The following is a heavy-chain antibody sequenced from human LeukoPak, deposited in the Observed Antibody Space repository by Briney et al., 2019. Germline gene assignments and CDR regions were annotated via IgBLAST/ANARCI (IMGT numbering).Heavy chain of an antibody. V-gene: IGHV5-51*01. D-gene: IGHD2-2*01. CDR3: ARGCSSTTCYHNFDY. Sequence: GESLKIACQGHGYSFTTYWVGWARQMPGKGLEWMGIIYSGDSNTRYSTSFQGQVTISADKSISTAYLQWSSLKALDTDMYYCARGCSSTTCYHNFDYWGQGTLVTVSS. CDR2: IYSGDSNT. J-gene: IGHJ4*02. CDR1: GYSFTTYW.